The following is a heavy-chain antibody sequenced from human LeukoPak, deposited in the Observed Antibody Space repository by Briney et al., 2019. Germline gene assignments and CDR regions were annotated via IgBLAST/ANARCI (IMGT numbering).Heavy chain of an antibody. CDR1: GGTFSSYA. CDR2: MNPNSGNT. CDR3: ARGLGYCSGGSCSHFDY. Sequence: ASVKVSCKASGGTFSSYAFSWVRQATGQGLEWMGWMNPNSGNTGYAQKFQGRVTMTRNTSISTAYMELSSLRSEDTAVYYCARGLGYCSGGSCSHFDYWGQGTLVTISS. D-gene: IGHD2-15*01. J-gene: IGHJ4*02. V-gene: IGHV1-8*02.